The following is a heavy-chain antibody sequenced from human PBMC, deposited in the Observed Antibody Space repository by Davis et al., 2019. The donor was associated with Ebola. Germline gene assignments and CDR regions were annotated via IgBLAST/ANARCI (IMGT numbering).Heavy chain of an antibody. D-gene: IGHD3-10*01. V-gene: IGHV3-11*06. Sequence: GESLKISCAASGFTFSDYYMSWIRQAPGKGLEWVSYISSSSSYTNYADSVKGRFTISRDNAKNSLYLQMNSLRAEDTAVYYCARGSGSGSGHYWGQGTLVTVSS. J-gene: IGHJ4*02. CDR1: GFTFSDYY. CDR2: ISSSSSYT. CDR3: ARGSGSGSGHY.